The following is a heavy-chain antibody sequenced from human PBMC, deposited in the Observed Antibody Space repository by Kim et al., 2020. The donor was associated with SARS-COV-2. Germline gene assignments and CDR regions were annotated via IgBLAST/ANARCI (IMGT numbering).Heavy chain of an antibody. Sequence: ASVKVSCKASGYTFTSYAFHWVRQAPGQGLEWMGWIDADNGNTKYSQKFQGRVTITRDTSASTAYMELSSLRSEDTAVHYCARNEDYWGQGTLVTVSS. CDR2: IDADNGNT. V-gene: IGHV1-3*01. CDR1: GYTFTSYA. J-gene: IGHJ4*02. CDR3: ARNEDY.